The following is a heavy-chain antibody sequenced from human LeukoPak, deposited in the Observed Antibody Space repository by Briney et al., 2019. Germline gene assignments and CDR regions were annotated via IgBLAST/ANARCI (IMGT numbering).Heavy chain of an antibody. CDR1: GYTFTGYY. Sequence: ASVKVSCKASGYTFTGYYMHWVRQAPGQGLEWMGWINPNSGGTNYAQKFQGRVTMTRDTSISTAYMELSRLRSDDTAVYYCARGGFVGVTTAYYYMDVWGEGTTVTVSS. CDR3: ARGGFVGVTTAYYYMDV. CDR2: INPNSGGT. D-gene: IGHD4-17*01. V-gene: IGHV1-2*02. J-gene: IGHJ6*03.